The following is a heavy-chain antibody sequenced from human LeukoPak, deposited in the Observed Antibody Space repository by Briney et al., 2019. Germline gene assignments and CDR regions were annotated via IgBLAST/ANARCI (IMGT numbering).Heavy chain of an antibody. CDR2: ISSSSSTI. CDR3: AGSLGALYFDY. J-gene: IGHJ4*02. CDR1: GFTFSNYA. V-gene: IGHV3-48*01. D-gene: IGHD1-26*01. Sequence: GGSLRLSCAASGFTFSNYAMNWVRQAPGKGLEWVSYISSSSSTIYYADSVKGRFIISRDNAKNSLYLQMNSLRAEDTAVYYCAGSLGALYFDYWGQGTLVTVSS.